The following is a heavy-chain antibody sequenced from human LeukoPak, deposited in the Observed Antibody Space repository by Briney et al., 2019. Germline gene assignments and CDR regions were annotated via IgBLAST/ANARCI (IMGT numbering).Heavy chain of an antibody. CDR3: ARGPEPYYGSGSPSYYFAY. CDR2: INPNSGGT. V-gene: IGHV1-2*02. D-gene: IGHD3-10*01. J-gene: IGHJ4*02. Sequence: GASVKVSCKASGYTFTGYYMHWVRQAPGQGLEWMGWINPNSGGTNYAQKFQGRVTMTRDTSISTAYMELSSLRSEDTAVYYCARGPEPYYGSGSPSYYFAYWGQGTLVTVSS. CDR1: GYTFTGYY.